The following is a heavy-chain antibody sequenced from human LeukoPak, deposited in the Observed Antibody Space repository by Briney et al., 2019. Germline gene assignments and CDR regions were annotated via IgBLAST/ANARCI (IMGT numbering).Heavy chain of an antibody. J-gene: IGHJ4*02. D-gene: IGHD3-3*01. CDR2: ISGSGGST. Sequence: GGSLRLSCAASGFTFSSYRMTWVRQAPGKGLEWVSAISGSGGSTYYADSVKGRFTISRDNSKNTLYLQMNSLRAEDTAVYYCAKSTPEEYYDFWSGYPRAYYFDYWGQGTLVTVSS. CDR1: GFTFSSYR. V-gene: IGHV3-23*01. CDR3: AKSTPEEYYDFWSGYPRAYYFDY.